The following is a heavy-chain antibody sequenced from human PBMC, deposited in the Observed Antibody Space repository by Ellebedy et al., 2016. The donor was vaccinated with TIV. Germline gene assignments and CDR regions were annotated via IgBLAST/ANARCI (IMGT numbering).Heavy chain of an antibody. Sequence: SETLSLXXTVLGGSFLGYYWSWIRQSPGKGLQWIGEINPSGGTYYTTSLKSRLTMSIDTSTRQISLNLKSATAADTAVYYCARGRRFSASFHPMMSALEVWGQGTTVIVSS. CDR1: GGSFLGYY. V-gene: IGHV4-34*01. D-gene: IGHD3-10*01. CDR2: INPSGGT. J-gene: IGHJ3*01. CDR3: ARGRRFSASFHPMMSALEV.